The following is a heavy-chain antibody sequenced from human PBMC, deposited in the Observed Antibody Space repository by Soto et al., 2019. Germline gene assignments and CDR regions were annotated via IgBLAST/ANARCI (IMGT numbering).Heavy chain of an antibody. J-gene: IGHJ6*02. Sequence: ASVKVSCKASGYTFTSYYMHWVRQAPGQGLEWMGIINPSGGSTSYAQKFQGRVTMTRDTSTSTVYMELSSLRSEDTAVYYCARGSIAVAHYYYGMDVWGQGTKVTVSS. D-gene: IGHD6-19*01. V-gene: IGHV1-46*01. CDR1: GYTFTSYY. CDR3: ARGSIAVAHYYYGMDV. CDR2: INPSGGST.